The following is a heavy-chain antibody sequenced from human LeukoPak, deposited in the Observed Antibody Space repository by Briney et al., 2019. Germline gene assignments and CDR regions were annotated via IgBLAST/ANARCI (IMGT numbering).Heavy chain of an antibody. J-gene: IGHJ4*02. CDR3: ARGRSGYDWSGYPYYFDY. Sequence: SETLSLTCAVYGGSFSGYYWSWIRQPPGKGLEWIGEINHSGSTNYNPSLKSRVTISVDTSKNQFSLKLSSVTAADTAVYYCARGRSGYDWSGYPYYFDYWGQGTLVTVSS. CDR1: GGSFSGYY. CDR2: INHSGST. V-gene: IGHV4-34*01. D-gene: IGHD1-1*01.